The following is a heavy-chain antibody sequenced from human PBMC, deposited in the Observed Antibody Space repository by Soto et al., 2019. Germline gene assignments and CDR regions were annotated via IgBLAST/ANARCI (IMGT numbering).Heavy chain of an antibody. Sequence: QSGGSLRLSCAASGFTFSIYAMSWVRQAPGKGLEWVSAISGSGGSTYYADSVKGRFTISRDNSKNTLYLQMNSLRAEDTAVYYCAKRGYYDFWSSYGMDVWGQGTTVTVSS. V-gene: IGHV3-23*01. D-gene: IGHD3-3*01. J-gene: IGHJ6*02. CDR3: AKRGYYDFWSSYGMDV. CDR1: GFTFSIYA. CDR2: ISGSGGST.